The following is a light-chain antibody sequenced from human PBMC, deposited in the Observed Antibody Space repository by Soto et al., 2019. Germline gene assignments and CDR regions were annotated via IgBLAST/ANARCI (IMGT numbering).Light chain of an antibody. CDR3: QQYRDWPVT. CDR1: HSAASA. J-gene: IGKJ4*01. V-gene: IGKV3-15*01. Sequence: EIVLTQSPATLSVSPGERATLSCRASHSAASAVAWYQQKPGQAHRLLIYDASTRATGIPARFSGSGSATEFTLTISSLQSEDFAVYSCQQYRDWPVTFGGGTKVDLK. CDR2: DAS.